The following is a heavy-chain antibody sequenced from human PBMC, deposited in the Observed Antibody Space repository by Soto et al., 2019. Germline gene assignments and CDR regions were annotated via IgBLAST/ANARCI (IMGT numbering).Heavy chain of an antibody. V-gene: IGHV2-5*02. CDR1: GFSLTSRPVG. D-gene: IGHD1-1*01. CDR3: AHRGDINGNWDQGYLDN. J-gene: IGHJ4*02. CDR2: IYWDDDK. Sequence: QITLKESGPPRVKPTQTLMLTCSFSGFSLTSRPVGVAWIRQPPGKALEWLAVIYWDDDKRYSPSLKSRLTIAKDTSQNQVVLTMAYMDHVDTATYFCAHRGDINGNWDQGYLDNWGQGILVTVSS.